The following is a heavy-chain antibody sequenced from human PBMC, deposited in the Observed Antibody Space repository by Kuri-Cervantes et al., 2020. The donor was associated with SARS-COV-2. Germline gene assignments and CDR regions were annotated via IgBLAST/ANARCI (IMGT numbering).Heavy chain of an antibody. J-gene: IGHJ4*02. CDR3: ARVRGSVAARPIDY. V-gene: IGHV4-34*01. CDR2: INHSGST. CDR1: GGSFSGYY. D-gene: IGHD6-6*01. Sequence: SQTLSLTCAVYGGSFSGYYWSWIRQPPGKGLKWIGEINHSGSTNYNPSLKSRVTISVDTSKNQFSLKLSSVTAADTAVYYCARVRGSVAARPIDYWGQGTLVTVSS.